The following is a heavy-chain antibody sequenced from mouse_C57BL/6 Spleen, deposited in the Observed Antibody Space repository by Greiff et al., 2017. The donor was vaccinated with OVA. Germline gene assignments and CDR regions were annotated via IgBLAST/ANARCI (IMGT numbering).Heavy chain of an antibody. V-gene: IGHV1-76*01. CDR3: AREGETGTFDY. CDR1: GYTFTDYY. Sequence: QVQLKESGAELVRPGASVKLSCKASGYTFTDYYINWVKQRPGQGLEWIARIYPGSGNTYYNEKFKGKATLTAEKSSSTAYMQLSSLTSEDSAVYFCAREGETGTFDYWGQGTTLTVSS. D-gene: IGHD4-1*01. J-gene: IGHJ2*01. CDR2: IYPGSGNT.